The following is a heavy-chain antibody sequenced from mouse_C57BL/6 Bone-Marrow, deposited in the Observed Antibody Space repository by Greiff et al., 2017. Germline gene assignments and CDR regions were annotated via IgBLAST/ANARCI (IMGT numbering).Heavy chain of an antibody. J-gene: IGHJ1*03. Sequence: EVKLMESGEGLVKPGGSLKLSCAASGFTFSSYVMSWVRQTPEKRLEWVAYISSGGDYIYYADTVKGRFTISRDNARNTLYLQMSSLKSEDTAMYYCTRAWDGYFDVWGTGTTVTVSS. CDR3: TRAWDGYFDV. CDR2: ISSGGDYI. V-gene: IGHV5-9-1*02. D-gene: IGHD4-1*01. CDR1: GFTFSSYV.